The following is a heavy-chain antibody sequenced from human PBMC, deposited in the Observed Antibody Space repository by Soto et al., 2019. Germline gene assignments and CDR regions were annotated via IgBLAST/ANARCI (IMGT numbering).Heavy chain of an antibody. D-gene: IGHD3-10*01. CDR3: ARLLWSHSNWFAP. CDR1: GGSIRSYY. CDR2: IYYSGST. V-gene: IGHV4-59*08. J-gene: IGHJ5*01. Sequence: SETLSLTCTVPGGSIRSYYWTWIRQPPGKGLEWIGYIYYSGSTSYNPSLKSRVTISVDTSKNQFSLKLSSMTAADTAVYYCARLLWSHSNWFAPGGQGPLVTVSS.